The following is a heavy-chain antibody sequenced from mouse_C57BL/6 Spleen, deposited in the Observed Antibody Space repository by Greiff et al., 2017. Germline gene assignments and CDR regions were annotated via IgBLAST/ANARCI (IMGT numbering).Heavy chain of an antibody. V-gene: IGHV1-69*01. CDR1: GYTFTSYW. Sequence: QVQLQQPGAELVMPGASVKLSCKASGYTFTSYWMHWVKQRPGQGLEWIGEIDPSDSYTNYNQKFKGESTLTVDKSSSTAYMQLSSLTSEDSAVYYCARYYDYDGGFAYWGQGTLVTVSA. CDR2: IDPSDSYT. D-gene: IGHD2-4*01. J-gene: IGHJ3*01. CDR3: ARYYDYDGGFAY.